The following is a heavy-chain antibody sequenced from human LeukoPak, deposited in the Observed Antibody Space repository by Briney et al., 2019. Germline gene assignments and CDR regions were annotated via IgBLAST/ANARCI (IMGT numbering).Heavy chain of an antibody. D-gene: IGHD6-13*01. Sequence: ASVKVSCKASGYTFTSYGISWIRQAPGQGLEWMGWISAYNGNTNYAQKLQGRVTMTRDTSTSTVYMELSSLRSEDTAVYYCAGAIAAAGTTYFDYWGQGTLVTVSS. V-gene: IGHV1-18*01. CDR3: AGAIAAAGTTYFDY. J-gene: IGHJ4*02. CDR1: GYTFTSYG. CDR2: ISAYNGNT.